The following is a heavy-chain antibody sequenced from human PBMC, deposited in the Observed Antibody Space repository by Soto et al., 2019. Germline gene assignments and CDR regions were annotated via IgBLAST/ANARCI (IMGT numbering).Heavy chain of an antibody. CDR3: ARMPPTLYLDV. CDR1: GFTFSDYY. Sequence: XVSLSLSFAASGFTFSDYYMSWIGQAPGKGLEWVSYISSSGSTIYYADSVKGRFTISRDNAKNSLYLQMNSLRAEDTAVYYCARMPPTLYLDVWGQGTTVTVSS. V-gene: IGHV3-11*01. J-gene: IGHJ6*02. CDR2: ISSSGSTI. D-gene: IGHD2-8*01.